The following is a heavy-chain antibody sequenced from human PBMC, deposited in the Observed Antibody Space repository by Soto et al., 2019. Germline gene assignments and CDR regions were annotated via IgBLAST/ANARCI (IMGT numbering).Heavy chain of an antibody. Sequence: GGSLRLSCAASGFTFSSYAMSWVRQAPGKGLEWVSAISGSGGSTYYADSVKGRFTISRDNSKNTLYLQMNSLRAEDTAVYYCAKALPEDCSSTSCYDAFDIWGQGTMVTVSS. D-gene: IGHD2-2*01. CDR1: GFTFSSYA. J-gene: IGHJ3*02. CDR3: AKALPEDCSSTSCYDAFDI. V-gene: IGHV3-23*01. CDR2: ISGSGGST.